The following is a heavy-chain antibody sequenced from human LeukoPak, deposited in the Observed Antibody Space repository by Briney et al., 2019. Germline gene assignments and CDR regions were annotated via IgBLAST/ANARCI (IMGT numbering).Heavy chain of an antibody. V-gene: IGHV4-34*01. J-gene: IGHJ6*02. D-gene: IGHD3-3*01. CDR1: GGSFSGYY. CDR3: ARLNYDFWSGYAYYYYGMDV. Sequence: SETLSLTCAVYGGSFSGYYWSWIRQPPGKGLEWIGEINHSGSTNYIPSLKSRVTISVDTSKNQFSLKLSSVTAADTAVYYCARLNYDFWSGYAYYYYGMDVWGQGTTVTVSS. CDR2: INHSGST.